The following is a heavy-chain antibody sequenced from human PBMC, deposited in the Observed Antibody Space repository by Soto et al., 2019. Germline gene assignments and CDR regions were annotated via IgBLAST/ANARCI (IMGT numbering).Heavy chain of an antibody. CDR3: ARSESTVLDY. J-gene: IGHJ4*02. V-gene: IGHV4-4*02. CDR1: GGSMSSSNW. Sequence: QVQLQESGPGLVKPSRTLSLTCTVSGGSMSSSNWWNWVRQSPGKGLEWIGEAHHSGRTNYNPSLKSRVTITVDKYKKHFSLKLTSVTAADTAVYDCARSESTVLDYWGQGTLVTVSS. CDR2: AHHSGRT. D-gene: IGHD4-17*01.